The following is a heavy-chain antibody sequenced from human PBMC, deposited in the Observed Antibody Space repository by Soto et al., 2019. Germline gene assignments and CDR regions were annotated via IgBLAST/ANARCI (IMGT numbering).Heavy chain of an antibody. D-gene: IGHD2-15*01. J-gene: IGHJ6*02. V-gene: IGHV3-21*01. Sequence: EVPLVESGGGLVKPGGSLSLSCAASGFTFSSYTMNWVRQAPGTGLEWVSSVSSGSAYIYYAGSMKGRFTISRDNAKDTMYLEMNSTRAEDTTVYYCAIGWSGGSCAGFFYGMGVWGQGTTVTVSS. CDR1: GFTFSSYT. CDR3: AIGWSGGSCAGFFYGMGV. CDR2: VSSGSAYI.